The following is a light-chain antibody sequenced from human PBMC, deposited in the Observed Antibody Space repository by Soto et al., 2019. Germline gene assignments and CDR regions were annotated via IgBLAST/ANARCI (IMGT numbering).Light chain of an antibody. J-gene: IGLJ2*01. Sequence: QSALTQPASVSGSPGQSITISCTGTSSDVGGYNYVSWYQQHPGKAPKLMIYDVSNRPSGVSNRFSGSRSGNTASLTISGLQAEDEAGYYCSSYTSNSTVVFGGGTKVTVL. CDR2: DVS. CDR3: SSYTSNSTVV. CDR1: SSDVGGYNY. V-gene: IGLV2-14*03.